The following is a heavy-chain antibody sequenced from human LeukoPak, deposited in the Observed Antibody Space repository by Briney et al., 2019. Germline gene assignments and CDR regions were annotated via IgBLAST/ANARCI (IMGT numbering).Heavy chain of an antibody. CDR2: TYYRSKWYH. CDR3: AREGPDAFDI. Sequence: NPSQTLSLTCAISGDSVSSNSAAWNWIRQSPSRGFEWLGRTYYRSKWYHDFAVSVESRITINPDTSKNQLSLQLNSVTPEDTAAYYCAREGPDAFDIWGQGTMVTVSS. J-gene: IGHJ3*02. CDR1: GDSVSSNSAA. V-gene: IGHV6-1*01.